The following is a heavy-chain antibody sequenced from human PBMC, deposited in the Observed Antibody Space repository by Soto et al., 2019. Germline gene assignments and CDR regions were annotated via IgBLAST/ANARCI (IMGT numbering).Heavy chain of an antibody. Sequence: QVQLQESGPGLVKPSQTLSLTCSVSGGSISSGGYYWSWIRQHPGKGLEWIGYIYYDGSTYYNPSLTSRITMSVDTSENQFSLKLSSVTGADTAIYYCARDDCGGGGCLTSWGQGTLVTISS. V-gene: IGHV4-31*03. CDR2: IYYDGST. CDR3: ARDDCGGGGCLTS. CDR1: GGSISSGGYY. J-gene: IGHJ5*02. D-gene: IGHD2-15*01.